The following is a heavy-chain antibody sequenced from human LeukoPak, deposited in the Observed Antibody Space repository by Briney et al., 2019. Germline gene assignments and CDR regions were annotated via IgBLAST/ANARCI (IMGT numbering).Heavy chain of an antibody. CDR2: ISGGGGNT. J-gene: IGHJ4*02. Sequence: GGSLRLSCAASKFAFSSYAMSWVRQAPGKGLEWVSAISGGGGNTYYADSVKGRFTISRDNSKNTLYLQMNSLRAEDTAVYYCARAPIVGATESFDYWGQGTLVTVSS. CDR1: KFAFSSYA. V-gene: IGHV3-23*01. D-gene: IGHD1-26*01. CDR3: ARAPIVGATESFDY.